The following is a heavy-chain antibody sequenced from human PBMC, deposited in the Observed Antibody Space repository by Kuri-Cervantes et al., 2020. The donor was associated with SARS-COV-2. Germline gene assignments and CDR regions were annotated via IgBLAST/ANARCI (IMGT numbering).Heavy chain of an antibody. V-gene: IGHV4-59*12. D-gene: IGHD1/OR15-1a*01. J-gene: IGHJ4*02. CDR2: VYYSGIT. CDR1: GDSIRDYY. Sequence: SETLSLTCNVSGDSIRDYYWNWIRQSPGKGLEWIGYVYYSGITDYNPSLKSRVTISVHTSKNQFSLRLNSVTAADTAVYYCARETQQFDYWGQGTLVTVSS. CDR3: ARETQQFDY.